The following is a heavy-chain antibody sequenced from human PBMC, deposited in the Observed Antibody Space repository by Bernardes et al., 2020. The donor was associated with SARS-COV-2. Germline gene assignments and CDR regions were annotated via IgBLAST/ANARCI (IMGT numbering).Heavy chain of an antibody. CDR2: IRTKTYGETT. J-gene: IGHJ5*02. D-gene: IGHD6-19*01. CDR1: GFTFGDYA. CDR3: TRARVVAGYTYWFDP. Sequence: GGSLRLSCTASGFTFGDYAMSWFRQAPGKGLEWVGFIRTKTYGETTEYAASVRGRFIISRDDFKSIAYLQMNSLKTEDTAIYFCTRARVVAGYTYWFDPWGQGTPVTVS. V-gene: IGHV3-49*03.